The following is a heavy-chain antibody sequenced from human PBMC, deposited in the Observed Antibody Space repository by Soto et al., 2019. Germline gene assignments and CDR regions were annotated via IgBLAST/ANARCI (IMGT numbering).Heavy chain of an antibody. CDR3: ASLYDFWSGYEARTRYGMDV. V-gene: IGHV4-39*01. D-gene: IGHD3-3*01. CDR2: IYYSGST. CDR1: GGSISSSSYY. J-gene: IGHJ6*02. Sequence: SETLSLTCTVSGGSISSSSYYWGWIRQPPGKGLEWIGSIYYSGSTYYNPSLKSRVTISVDTSKNQFSLKLSSVTAADTAVYYCASLYDFWSGYEARTRYGMDVWGQGTTVTVSS.